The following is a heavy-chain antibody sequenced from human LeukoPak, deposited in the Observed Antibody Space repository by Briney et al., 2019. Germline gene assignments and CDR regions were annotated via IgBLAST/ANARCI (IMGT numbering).Heavy chain of an antibody. J-gene: IGHJ4*02. CDR1: GGSISSYY. CDR2: IYDTGST. Sequence: SETLSLTCTVSGGSISSYYWSWIRQPPGKGLEWIGHIYDTGSTNYNPSLESRVTISLDTSKNQVSLKLSFVTASDTAVYYCARNTLDLDYWGQGTLVTVSS. V-gene: IGHV4-59*01. CDR3: ARNTLDLDY.